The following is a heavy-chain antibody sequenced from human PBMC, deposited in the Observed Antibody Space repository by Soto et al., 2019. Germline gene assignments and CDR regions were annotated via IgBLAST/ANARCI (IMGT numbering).Heavy chain of an antibody. CDR1: GFSITSYY. Sequence: PSETLSLTCSVSGFSITSYYWTWIRHSPGKGLEWIGYVYHTGNTYYNPSLKSRVTISLDTSKNQVSLRLRSVTAADTAVYYCAREQYNWKLWGQGTLVTVSS. J-gene: IGHJ4*02. CDR2: VYHTGNT. D-gene: IGHD1-20*01. CDR3: AREQYNWKL. V-gene: IGHV4-59*01.